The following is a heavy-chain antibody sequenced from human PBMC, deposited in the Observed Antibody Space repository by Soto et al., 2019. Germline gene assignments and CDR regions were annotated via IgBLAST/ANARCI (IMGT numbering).Heavy chain of an antibody. J-gene: IGHJ1*01. D-gene: IGHD3-22*01. CDR3: TRLGTYYDSSGFAY. CDR1: GFTPKYNW. CDR2: IHSDGSSA. V-gene: IGHV3-74*01. Sequence: PGGSLRLSCAASGFTPKYNWMHWVRQGPGKGLEWVSRIHSDGSSALYADSVKGRFTVSRDNTRNTLYLQMNSLTAEDTAVYYCTRLGTYYDSSGFAYWGQGTLVTVSS.